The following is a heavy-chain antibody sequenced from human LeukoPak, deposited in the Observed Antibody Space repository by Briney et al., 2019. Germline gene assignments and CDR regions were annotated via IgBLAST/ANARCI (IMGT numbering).Heavy chain of an antibody. CDR2: ISYDGSNK. V-gene: IGHV3-30*14. Sequence: GGSLRLSCAASGFTFSSYAMHWVRQAPGKGLEWVAVISYDGSNKYYADSVKGRFTISRDDSKNTVFLQMNSLTAEDTAVYYCARAVGSALFPLDCWGQGSLVTVSS. J-gene: IGHJ4*02. D-gene: IGHD6-19*01. CDR1: GFTFSSYA. CDR3: ARAVGSALFPLDC.